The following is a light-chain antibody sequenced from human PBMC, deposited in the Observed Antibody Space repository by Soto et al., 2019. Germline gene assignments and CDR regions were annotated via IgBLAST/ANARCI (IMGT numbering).Light chain of an antibody. J-gene: IGLJ3*02. CDR2: EVS. CDR3: SSYAGSNNLV. Sequence: QSVLTQPPSASGSPGQSVTISCTGTSNDVGGYNYVSWYQHHPGKAPQLMIYEVSRRPSGVPDRFSGSRSGKTASLTVSGLQAEDEADYYCSSYAGSNNLVFGGGTQLTVL. V-gene: IGLV2-8*01. CDR1: SNDVGGYNY.